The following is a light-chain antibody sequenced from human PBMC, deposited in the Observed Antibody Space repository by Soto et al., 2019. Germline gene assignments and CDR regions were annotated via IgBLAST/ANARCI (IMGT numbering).Light chain of an antibody. CDR3: QQYNNWPPWT. J-gene: IGKJ1*01. CDR2: ASS. Sequence: EIVITHSPATLSVSPGERATLSCRVSHSIGSNLAWYQQKPGQAPRLVIYASSIRASDFPARFSGSGSGTEFTLTISSLQSEDFAVYYCQQYNNWPPWTFGQGTKVDIK. V-gene: IGKV3-15*01. CDR1: HSIGSN.